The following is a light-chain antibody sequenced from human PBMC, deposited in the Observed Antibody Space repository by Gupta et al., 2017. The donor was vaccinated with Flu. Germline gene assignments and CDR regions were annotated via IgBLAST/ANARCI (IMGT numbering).Light chain of an antibody. CDR2: GGS. CDR1: QSLSSSTY. CDR3: QQDDTSPLT. J-gene: IGKJ3*01. V-gene: IGKV3-20*01. Sequence: EIVLTQSPATLSLSPGERATLSCRASQSLSSSTYFAWYQQKPGQAPRLLIYGGSSRASGTPDRFSGSGSGTDFTLTISRLEPEDFAVYYCQQDDTSPLTFGHGTKVDV.